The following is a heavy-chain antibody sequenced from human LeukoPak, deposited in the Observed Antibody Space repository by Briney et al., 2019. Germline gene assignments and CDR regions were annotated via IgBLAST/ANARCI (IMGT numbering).Heavy chain of an antibody. CDR2: MNPNSGNT. CDR3: ARASRGYSGYDFDY. CDR1: GYTFTSYD. V-gene: IGHV1-8*03. Sequence: GASVKVSCKASGYTFTSYDINWVRQATGQGLEWMGWMNPNSGNTGYAQKFQGRVAITRNTSISTAYMELSSLRSEDTAVYYCARASRGYSGYDFDYWGQGTLVTVSS. D-gene: IGHD5-12*01. J-gene: IGHJ4*02.